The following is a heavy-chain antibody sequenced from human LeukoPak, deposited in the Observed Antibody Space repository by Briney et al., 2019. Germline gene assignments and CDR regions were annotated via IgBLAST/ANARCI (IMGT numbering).Heavy chain of an antibody. CDR3: ARQGSYDNSGYSFDY. V-gene: IGHV5-51*01. D-gene: IGHD3-22*01. CDR2: IYPGNADA. Sequence: GESLKISCKASGYSLINHWIGWVRQMPGKGLDWMGIIYPGNADATYSPSFQGQVTISADKSTTTVYLQWSSLRASDTAMYYCARQGSYDNSGYSFDYWGQGTLVTVSS. J-gene: IGHJ4*02. CDR1: GYSLINHW.